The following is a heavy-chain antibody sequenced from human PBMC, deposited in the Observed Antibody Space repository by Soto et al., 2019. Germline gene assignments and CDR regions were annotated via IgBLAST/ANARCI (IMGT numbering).Heavy chain of an antibody. CDR1: GYTLTELS. CDR3: ATPDPLLLWFGELSLDY. Sequence: ASVKVSCKVSGYTLTELSMHWVRQAPGKGLEWMGGFDPEVGETIYAQKFQGRVTMSEDTSTDTVYMELSSLRSEDTAVYYCATPDPLLLWFGELSLDYWGQGTLVTVSS. V-gene: IGHV1-24*01. CDR2: FDPEVGET. J-gene: IGHJ4*02. D-gene: IGHD3-10*01.